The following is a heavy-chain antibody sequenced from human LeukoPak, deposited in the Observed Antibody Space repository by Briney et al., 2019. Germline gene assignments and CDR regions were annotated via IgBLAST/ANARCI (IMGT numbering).Heavy chain of an antibody. Sequence: GGSLRLSCAASGFAFSSYSMNWVRQAPGKGLEWVSSISSSSSYICYADSVKGRFTISRDNAKNSLYLQMNSLRAEDTAVYYCARDSVGYYGSGGYYKFDYWGQGTLVTVSS. D-gene: IGHD3-10*01. J-gene: IGHJ4*02. CDR2: ISSSSSYI. CDR1: GFAFSSYS. V-gene: IGHV3-21*01. CDR3: ARDSVGYYGSGGYYKFDY.